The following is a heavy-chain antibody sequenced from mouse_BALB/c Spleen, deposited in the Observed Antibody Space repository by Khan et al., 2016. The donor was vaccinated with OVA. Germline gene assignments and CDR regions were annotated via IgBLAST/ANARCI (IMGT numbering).Heavy chain of an antibody. Sequence: QVQLKQSGPGLVAPSPCLSITCTVSGFSLTSYCVHWVRQPPGQGLEWLGLIWAGGSTNSNSALMSGLSTSNDDSKSKVFLIMNSRQTDDPATYCCSRLEDIWGQGTTLTVSS. J-gene: IGHJ2*01. CDR1: GFSLTSYC. D-gene: IGHD1-3*01. V-gene: IGHV2-9*02. CDR2: IWAGGST. CDR3: SRLEDI.